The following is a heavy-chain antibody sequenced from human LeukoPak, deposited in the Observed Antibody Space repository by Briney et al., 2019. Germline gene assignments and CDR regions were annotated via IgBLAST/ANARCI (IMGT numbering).Heavy chain of an antibody. CDR1: GGSISSSSHY. V-gene: IGHV4-39*07. CDR3: ARTSVYSDSSGYYFPNWFDP. Sequence: SETLSLTCTVSGGSISSSSHYWGWIRQPPGKGLEWIGSMYYSGNTYYHPSLKSRVAISVDTSKSQFSLQLSSVTAADTAVYYCARTSVYSDSSGYYFPNWFDPWGQGTLVTVSS. J-gene: IGHJ5*02. CDR2: MYYSGNT. D-gene: IGHD3-22*01.